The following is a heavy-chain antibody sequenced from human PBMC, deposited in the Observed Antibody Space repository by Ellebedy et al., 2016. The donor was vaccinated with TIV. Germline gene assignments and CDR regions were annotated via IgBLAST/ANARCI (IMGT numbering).Heavy chain of an antibody. J-gene: IGHJ4*02. D-gene: IGHD4-17*01. V-gene: IGHV1-18*01. Sequence: ASVKVSCXASGYTFTSYGISWVRKAPGQGLEWVGWISADNDETKYAQKVQGRVTMTTDRSTSIAYMELRSLRSDDTAVYYCPRDRAYGDYDYWGQGTLVTVSS. CDR2: ISADNDET. CDR1: GYTFTSYG. CDR3: PRDRAYGDYDY.